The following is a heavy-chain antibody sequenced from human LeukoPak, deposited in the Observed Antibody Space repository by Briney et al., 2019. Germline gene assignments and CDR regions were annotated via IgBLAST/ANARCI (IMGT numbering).Heavy chain of an antibody. V-gene: IGHV4-38-2*02. D-gene: IGHD3-10*01. CDR1: GYSISSGYY. Sequence: SETLSLTCTVSGYSISSGYYWGWIRQPPGKGLEWIGSIYYSGSTYYNPSLKSRVTISVDTSKNQFSLKLSSVTAADTAVYYCASGTTKLLWFGELLSGLLDYWGQGTLVTVSS. CDR2: IYYSGST. CDR3: ASGTTKLLWFGELLSGLLDY. J-gene: IGHJ4*02.